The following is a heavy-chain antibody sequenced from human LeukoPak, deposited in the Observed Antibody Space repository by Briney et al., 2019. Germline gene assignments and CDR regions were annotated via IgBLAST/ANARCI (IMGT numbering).Heavy chain of an antibody. J-gene: IGHJ4*02. Sequence: GGSLRLSCAASGFTFSSYWMHWVRQPPGRGLGWVSRINGDGSSTSYADSVEGRFTISRDNAKNTLYLQMNSLRAEDTAVYYCARRTVVGTLDYWGQGTLVTVSS. V-gene: IGHV3-74*01. CDR1: GFTFSSYW. D-gene: IGHD6-13*01. CDR3: ARRTVVGTLDY. CDR2: INGDGSST.